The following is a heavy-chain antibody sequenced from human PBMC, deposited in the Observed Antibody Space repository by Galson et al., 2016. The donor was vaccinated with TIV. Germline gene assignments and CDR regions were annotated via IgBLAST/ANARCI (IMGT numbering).Heavy chain of an antibody. D-gene: IGHD6-13*01. V-gene: IGHV3-30*18. J-gene: IGHJ6*02. CDR2: TSYNGGNK. Sequence: SLRLSCAASGFTFRNYGMHWVRQAPGKGLEWVAVTSYNGGNKYYAASVKGRFTISRDNSKNTLHLQMNSLRAEDTAVYYCAKCRRGYDSSWFPRAAYYYYAMDVWGQGTTVTVSS. CDR3: AKCRRGYDSSWFPRAAYYYYAMDV. CDR1: GFTFRNYG.